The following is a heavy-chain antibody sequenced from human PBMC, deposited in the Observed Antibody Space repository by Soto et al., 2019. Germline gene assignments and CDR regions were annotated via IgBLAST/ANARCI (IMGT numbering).Heavy chain of an antibody. CDR3: ARGAGPNHYYRDV. CDR1: GFTLSNTG. Sequence: GGSLRLSCVASGFTLSNTGMHWVRQAPGKGLEWVAVIWYDGNHEFYIDSVKGRFTISRDNSKNTLYLHMNSLRAEDTALFYCARGAGPNHYYRDVWGKGTTVTVSS. CDR2: IWYDGNHE. J-gene: IGHJ6*03. D-gene: IGHD2-8*01. V-gene: IGHV3-33*01.